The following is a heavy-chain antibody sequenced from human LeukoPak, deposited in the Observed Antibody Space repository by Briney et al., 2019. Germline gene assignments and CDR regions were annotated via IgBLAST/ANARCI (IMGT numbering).Heavy chain of an antibody. Sequence: GGSLRLSCAASGFTFSSYEMNWVRQAPGKGLEWVSYISSSGSTIYYADSVKGRFTISRDNTKNSLYLQMNSLRAEGTAVYYCAKDGGSDPDSFDIWGQGTMVTVSS. J-gene: IGHJ3*02. CDR2: ISSSGSTI. CDR3: AKDGGSDPDSFDI. V-gene: IGHV3-48*03. CDR1: GFTFSSYE. D-gene: IGHD2-15*01.